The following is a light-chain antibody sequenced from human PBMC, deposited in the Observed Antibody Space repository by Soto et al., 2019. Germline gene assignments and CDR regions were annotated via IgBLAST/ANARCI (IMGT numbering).Light chain of an antibody. CDR3: SSYTSSSTYV. CDR1: SSVVGGYNY. Sequence: QSALTQPASVSGAPGQSIAISCTGTSSVVGGYNYVSWYQHHPGKAPKLMVYDVSNRPSGVSNRFSGSKSGNTASLTISGLQAEDEADYYCSSYTSSSTYVFGTGTKVTVL. V-gene: IGLV2-14*03. CDR2: DVS. J-gene: IGLJ1*01.